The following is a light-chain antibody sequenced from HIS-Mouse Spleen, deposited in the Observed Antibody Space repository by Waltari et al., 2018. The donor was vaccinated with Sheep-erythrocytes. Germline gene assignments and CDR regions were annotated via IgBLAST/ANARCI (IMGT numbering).Light chain of an antibody. V-gene: IGKV3-20*01. CDR1: QSVSRSY. CDR3: QQYGSSSTWT. CDR2: GAS. J-gene: IGKJ1*01. Sequence: EIVLTQSPGTLSLSPGERATLPCRASQSVSRSYLAWYQQKPGQAPRLLIYGASSRATGIPDRFSGSGSGTDFTLTISRLEPEDFAVYYCQQYGSSSTWTFGQGTKVEIK.